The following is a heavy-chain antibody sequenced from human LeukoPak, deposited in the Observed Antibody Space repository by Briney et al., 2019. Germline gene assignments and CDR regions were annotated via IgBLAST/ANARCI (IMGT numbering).Heavy chain of an antibody. V-gene: IGHV1-18*01. CDR2: ISAYNGNT. CDR1: GYTFTSYG. D-gene: IGHD3-9*01. Sequence: ASVKVSFKASGYTFTSYGISWVRQAPGQGLEWMGWISAYNGNTNYAQKLQGRVTMTTDTSTSTAYMELRSLRSDDTAVYYCARTAQPLQYDILYYYYYGMDVWGQGTTVTVSS. CDR3: ARTAQPLQYDILYYYYYGMDV. J-gene: IGHJ6*02.